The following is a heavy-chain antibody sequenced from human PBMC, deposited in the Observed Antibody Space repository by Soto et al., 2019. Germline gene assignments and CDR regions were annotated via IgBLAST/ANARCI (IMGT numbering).Heavy chain of an antibody. J-gene: IGHJ6*02. CDR2: MNPNSGNT. CDR3: ARWPDGYYYYGLDV. CDR1: GYTFTSYD. V-gene: IGHV1-8*01. Sequence: ASVKVSCKASGYTFTSYDINWVRQATGQGLEWMGWMNPNSGNTGYAQKFQGRVTMTRNTSISTAYMELSSLRSEDTAVYYCARWPDGYYYYGLDVWGQGTTVTASS.